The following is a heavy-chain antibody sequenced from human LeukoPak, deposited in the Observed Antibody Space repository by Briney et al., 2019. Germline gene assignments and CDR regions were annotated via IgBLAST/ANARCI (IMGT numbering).Heavy chain of an antibody. V-gene: IGHV3-48*03. CDR1: GFTFSNYE. CDR3: ARDGTVAY. J-gene: IGHJ1*01. CDR2: IGNSDTMT. Sequence: PGGSLRLSCAASGFTFSNYEMNWVRQAPGKGLEWISYIGNSDTMTYYGDSVKGRFTISRANAKNSLYLQMNSLRAEDPAVYYCARDGTVAYWGQGTLVTVSS. D-gene: IGHD4-23*01.